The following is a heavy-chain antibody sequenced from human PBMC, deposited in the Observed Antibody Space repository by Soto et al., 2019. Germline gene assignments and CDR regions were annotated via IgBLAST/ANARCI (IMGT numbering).Heavy chain of an antibody. CDR1: ALHFTDYS. Sequence: GGSLRLSCAASALHFTDYSMHWVRQAPGKGLEWVAVISYDGSNRFYADSVKGRFTISRDNSKNTLYLQMNSLRPEDTAVYYCAKDLYGSETYTYYCGMDVWGQGTTVTVSS. V-gene: IGHV3-30*04. CDR2: ISYDGSNR. D-gene: IGHD3-10*01. J-gene: IGHJ6*02. CDR3: AKDLYGSETYTYYCGMDV.